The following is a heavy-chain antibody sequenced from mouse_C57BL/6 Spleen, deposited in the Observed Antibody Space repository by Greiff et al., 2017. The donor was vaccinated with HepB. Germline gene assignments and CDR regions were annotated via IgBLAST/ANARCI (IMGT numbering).Heavy chain of an antibody. J-gene: IGHJ1*03. CDR3: ASTGNWYFDV. D-gene: IGHD1-1*02. CDR1: GYAFSSYW. CDR2: IYPGDGDT. Sequence: QVQLKESGAELVKPGASVKISCKASGYAFSSYWMNWVKQRPGKGLEWIGQIYPGDGDTNYNGKFKGKATLTADKSSSTAYMQLSSLTSEDSAVYFCASTGNWYFDVWGTGTTVTVSS. V-gene: IGHV1-80*01.